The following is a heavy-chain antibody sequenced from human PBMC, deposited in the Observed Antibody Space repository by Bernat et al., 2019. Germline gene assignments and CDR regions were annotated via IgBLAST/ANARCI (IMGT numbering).Heavy chain of an antibody. Sequence: EVQLVESGGGLVQPGFTFSSYWMSWVRQAPGKGLEWVANIKQDGSEKYYVDSVKGRFTISRDNAKNSLYLQMNSLRAEDTAVYYCARDRMYSGNLDLDYWGQGTLVTVS. CDR3: ARDRMYSGNLDLDY. V-gene: IGHV3-7*01. J-gene: IGHJ4*02. D-gene: IGHD1-26*01. CDR1: FTFSSYW. CDR2: IKQDGSEK.